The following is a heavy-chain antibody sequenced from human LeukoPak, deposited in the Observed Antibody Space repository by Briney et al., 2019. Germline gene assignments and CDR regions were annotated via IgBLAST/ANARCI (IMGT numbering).Heavy chain of an antibody. CDR2: FHNSGTS. J-gene: IGHJ6*02. CDR1: DDSISDYY. V-gene: IGHV4-59*08. CDR3: ARHSEESYYYYGMDV. Sequence: PSETLSLTCTVSDDSISDYYRGWIRQPPGRGLEWIGYFHNSGTSTYNPSLKSRVTISADTSKNQFSLKLSSVTAADTAVYYCARHSEESYYYYGMDVWGQGTTVTVSS.